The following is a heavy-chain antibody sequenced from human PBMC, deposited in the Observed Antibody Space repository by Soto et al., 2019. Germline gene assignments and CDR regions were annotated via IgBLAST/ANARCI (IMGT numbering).Heavy chain of an antibody. D-gene: IGHD2-2*01. J-gene: IGHJ3*01. CDR3: ARSQGGEFQLLYALDV. V-gene: IGHV1-69*01. Sequence: QVQLVQSGAEVKKPASSVKVSCKASGGIFSRHGINWVRQAPGQGLEWMGGILSIFGTSKYAEKFQGRVTITADESTSTVYMHLSSLTSEDTGVYFCARSQGGEFQLLYALDVWGQGTMVTVSS. CDR1: GGIFSRHG. CDR2: ILSIFGTS.